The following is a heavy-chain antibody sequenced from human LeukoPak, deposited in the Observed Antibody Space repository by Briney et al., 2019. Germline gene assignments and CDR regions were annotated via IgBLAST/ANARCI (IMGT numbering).Heavy chain of an antibody. J-gene: IGHJ6*02. V-gene: IGHV4-4*07. CDR2: IYTSGST. CDR3: ARSLGIAVAGDYYYYYGMDV. Sequence: SETLSLTCTVSGGSISSYYWSWIRQPAGKGLEWIGRIYTSGSTNYNPSLKSRVTMSVDTSKNQFSLKLSSVTAADTAVYYCARSLGIAVAGDYYYYYGMDVWGQGTTVTVSS. CDR1: GGSISSYY. D-gene: IGHD6-19*01.